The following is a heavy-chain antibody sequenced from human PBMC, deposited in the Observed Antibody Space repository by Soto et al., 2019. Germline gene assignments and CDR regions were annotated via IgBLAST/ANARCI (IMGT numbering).Heavy chain of an antibody. CDR3: TTLRVTRGAHGY. J-gene: IGHJ4*02. CDR2: SKSKTDGGTT. Sequence: EVQLVESGGGLVKPGGSLRLSCAASGFTLSSAWMSWVRQAPGKGREWVGRSKSKTDGGTTDYAAPVKGRFTISRDDSETTLYLQMHSLKTEDTAVYYCTTLRVTRGAHGYWGQGTLVTVSS. V-gene: IGHV3-15*01. CDR1: GFTLSSAW. D-gene: IGHD3-10*01.